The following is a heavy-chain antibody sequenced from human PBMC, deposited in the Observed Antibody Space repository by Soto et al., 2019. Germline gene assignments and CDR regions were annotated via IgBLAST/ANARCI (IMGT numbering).Heavy chain of an antibody. J-gene: IGHJ5*02. V-gene: IGHV4-31*03. CDR2: IYYTGST. CDR3: ARAVLTTNWFER. D-gene: IGHD3-22*01. CDR1: GGSIRSGGSY. Sequence: LSLTCTVSGGSIRSGGSYWSWIRQHPGKGLEWIGYIYYTGSTFYNPSLKSRISISVDTSKNQFSLNLSSLTAADSAVCYCARAVLTTNWFERWGQGTLVTVSS.